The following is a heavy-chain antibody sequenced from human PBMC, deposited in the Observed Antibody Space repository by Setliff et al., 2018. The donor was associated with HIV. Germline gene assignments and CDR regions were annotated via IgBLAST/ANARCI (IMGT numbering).Heavy chain of an antibody. J-gene: IGHJ3*02. CDR1: GGSMSRVY. CDR3: AKEGSWNDDSGAFNI. CDR2: VSASGTT. D-gene: IGHD1-1*01. V-gene: IGHV4-4*08. Sequence: PSETLSLTCNVSGGSMSRVYWTWIRQPPGKGLEWIGYVSASGTTKYNPSLQGRVTISGDSSKNQFSLRLSSVTAADTAVYYCAKEGSWNDDSGAFNIWGQGRMVTVSS.